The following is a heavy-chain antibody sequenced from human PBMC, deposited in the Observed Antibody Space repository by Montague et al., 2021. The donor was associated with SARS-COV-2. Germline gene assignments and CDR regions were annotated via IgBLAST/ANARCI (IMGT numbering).Heavy chain of an antibody. CDR1: RGSFSNYY. Sequence: SETLSLTCAVSRGSFSNYYWTWIRQSPGKGLEWIGETNQGGAPNYTPSLKSRVTISLDTSKKQISLKLNSVTAADTAVFFCARGRPVQGSFRHFDSISSGALDIWAQGSLVIVSS. CDR3: ARGRPVQGSFRHFDSISSGALDI. D-gene: IGHD3-9*01. J-gene: IGHJ3*02. V-gene: IGHV4-34*01. CDR2: TNQGGAP.